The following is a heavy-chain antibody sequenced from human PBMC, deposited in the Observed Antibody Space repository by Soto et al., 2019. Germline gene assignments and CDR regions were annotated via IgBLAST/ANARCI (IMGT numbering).Heavy chain of an antibody. J-gene: IGHJ6*02. Sequence: SVKVSCKASGGTFSSYATSWVRQAPGQGLEWMGGIIPIFGTANYAQKFQGRVTITADESTSTAYMELSSLRSEDTAVYYCARSEYYYGSGSYPNIYYYYGMDVWGQGTTVTVSS. D-gene: IGHD3-10*01. CDR3: ARSEYYYGSGSYPNIYYYYGMDV. CDR1: GGTFSSYA. CDR2: IIPIFGTA. V-gene: IGHV1-69*13.